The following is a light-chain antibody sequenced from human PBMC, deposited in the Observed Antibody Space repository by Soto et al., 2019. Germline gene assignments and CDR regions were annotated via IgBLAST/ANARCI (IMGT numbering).Light chain of an antibody. CDR3: QQSDSTPWT. CDR1: QIISSY. CDR2: ATS. J-gene: IGKJ1*01. V-gene: IGKV1-39*01. Sequence: DIQMTQSPSSLSASVGDRVTITCRASQIISSYLNWYQQKSGKAPKLLIYATSRLHSGVPSRFSGSGSGTDFTITITSLQPEDFAIYYCQQSDSTPWTFGQGTKVEIK.